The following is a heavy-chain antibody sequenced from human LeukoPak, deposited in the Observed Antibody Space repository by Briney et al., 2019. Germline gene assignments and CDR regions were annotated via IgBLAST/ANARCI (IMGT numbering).Heavy chain of an antibody. J-gene: IGHJ4*02. CDR3: ARDKTPLTTLRVFDY. CDR1: GYTFTSYG. V-gene: IGHV1-18*01. CDR2: ISAYNGNT. Sequence: GASVKVSCKASGYTFTSYGISWVRQAPGQGLEWMGWISAYNGNTNYAQKLQGRVTMTTDTSTSTAYMELRSLRSDDTAVYYCARDKTPLTTLRVFDYWGQGTLVTVSS. D-gene: IGHD4-17*01.